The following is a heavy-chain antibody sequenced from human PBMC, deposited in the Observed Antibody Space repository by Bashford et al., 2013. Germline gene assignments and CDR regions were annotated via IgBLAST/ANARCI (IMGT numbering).Heavy chain of an antibody. CDR2: TSNSGVGT. J-gene: IGHJ4*02. V-gene: IGHV3-23*01. D-gene: IGHD4-17*01. Sequence: VRQAPGKGLEWVSTTSNSGVGTSYADSVKGRFTISRDNSKNTLYLEMNSLRAEDAAIYFCVKVRGTTVTTAVRWDYWGQGTLVTVSS. CDR3: VKVRGTTVTTAVRWDY.